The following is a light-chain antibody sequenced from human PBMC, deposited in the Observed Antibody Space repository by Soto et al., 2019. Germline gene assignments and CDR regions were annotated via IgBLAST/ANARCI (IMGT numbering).Light chain of an antibody. V-gene: IGKV1-39*01. CDR3: QQSHNAPLT. J-gene: IGKJ4*01. CDR1: QDIISY. Sequence: DIQMTQSPSTLSGSLGDRVTLTCRASQDIISYLNWYQHKPGRAPKVLVYGATNLPSGVPSRFSASGSGTEFTLTISSLQPEDFATYYCQQSHNAPLTFGGGTKVDIK. CDR2: GAT.